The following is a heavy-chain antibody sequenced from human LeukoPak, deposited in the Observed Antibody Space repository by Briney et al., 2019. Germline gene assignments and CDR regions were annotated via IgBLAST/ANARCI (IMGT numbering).Heavy chain of an antibody. V-gene: IGHV4-59*01. CDR1: GGSISSYY. D-gene: IGHD3-22*01. CDR2: IYYSGST. CDR3: ARAVSGYYYAFDY. Sequence: SETLSLTCTVSGGSISSYYWSWIRQPPGKGLEWIGYIYYSGSTNYNPSLKSRVTISVDTSKNQFSLKLSSVTAADTAVYYCARAVSGYYYAFDYWGQGTLVTVSS. J-gene: IGHJ4*02.